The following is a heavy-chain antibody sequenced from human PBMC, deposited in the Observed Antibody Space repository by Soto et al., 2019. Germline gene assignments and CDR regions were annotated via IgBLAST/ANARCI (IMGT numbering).Heavy chain of an antibody. Sequence: SVKVSCKASGGTFSSYTISWVRQAPGQGLEWMGRIIPILGIANYAQKFQGRVTITADKSTSTAYMELSSLRSEDTAVYYCARGGAACTPRGGPYYYYMDGWGKGTTVTVSS. CDR1: GGTFSSYT. J-gene: IGHJ6*03. D-gene: IGHD6-13*01. V-gene: IGHV1-69*02. CDR2: IIPILGIA. CDR3: ARGGAACTPRGGPYYYYMDG.